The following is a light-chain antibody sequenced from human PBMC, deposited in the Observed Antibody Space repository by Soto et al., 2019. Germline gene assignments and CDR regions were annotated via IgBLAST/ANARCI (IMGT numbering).Light chain of an antibody. CDR1: QGITTS. J-gene: IGKJ2*01. CDR2: DAS. V-gene: IGKV1-33*01. CDR3: HQYDSLPYT. Sequence: DIEMTQSPSSLSASVGDRVTITCQASQGITTSLNWYQQKPGKAPKLLIFDASNMQTGVPSRFSGSASGTDFTSTISGLQREDIATYYCHQYDSLPYTFGQGTKVEIK.